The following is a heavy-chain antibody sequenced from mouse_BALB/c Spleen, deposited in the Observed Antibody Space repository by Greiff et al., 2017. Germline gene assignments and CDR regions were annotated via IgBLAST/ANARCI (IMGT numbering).Heavy chain of an antibody. CDR2: IRNKANGYTT. D-gene: IGHD1-3*01. J-gene: IGHJ3*01. Sequence: EVQRVESGGGLVQPGGSLRLSCATSGFTFTDYYMSWVRQPPGKALEWLGFIRNKANGYTTEYSASVKGRFTISRDNSQSILYLQMNTLRAEDSATYYCARGSQLAWFAYWGQGTLVTVSA. CDR3: ARGSQLAWFAY. V-gene: IGHV7-3*02. CDR1: GFTFTDYY.